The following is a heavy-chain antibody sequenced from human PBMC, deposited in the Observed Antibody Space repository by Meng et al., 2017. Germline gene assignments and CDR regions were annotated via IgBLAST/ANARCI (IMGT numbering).Heavy chain of an antibody. J-gene: IGHJ4*02. V-gene: IGHV1-46*01. Sequence: ASVKVSCKASGYTFTSYYMHWVRQAPGQGLEWMGIINPSGGSTSYAQKFQGRVTMTRDTSTSTVYMELSSLRSEDTAVYYCARDPVDSWGDGYLFDYWGQGTLVTVSS. CDR2: INPSGGST. D-gene: IGHD5-24*01. CDR3: ARDPVDSWGDGYLFDY. CDR1: GYTFTSYY.